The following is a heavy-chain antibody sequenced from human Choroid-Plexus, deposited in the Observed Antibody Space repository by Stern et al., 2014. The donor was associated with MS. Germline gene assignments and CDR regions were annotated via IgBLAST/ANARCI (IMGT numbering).Heavy chain of an antibody. D-gene: IGHD2/OR15-2a*01. Sequence: VQLVESGGGVVQPGGPLRLSCVASGFTFGSCAMHWVRQAPGKGLEWVGGVSYDGSNKYYADSVKGRFTISRDNSQNTLYMQMSSLRPEDTAVYYCAKDRQYLTYFFDHWGQGSLVTVSS. CDR2: VSYDGSNK. J-gene: IGHJ5*02. CDR3: AKDRQYLTYFFDH. CDR1: GFTFGSCA. V-gene: IGHV3-30*18.